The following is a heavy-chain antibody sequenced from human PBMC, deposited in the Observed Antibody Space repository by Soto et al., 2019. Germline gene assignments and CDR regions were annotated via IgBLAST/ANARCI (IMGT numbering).Heavy chain of an antibody. CDR2: INAGNGNT. CDR1: GYTFTSYA. V-gene: IGHV1-3*01. J-gene: IGHJ4*02. Sequence: ASVKVSCKASGYTFTSYAMHWVRQAPGQRLEWMGWINAGNGNTKYSQKFQGRVTITRDTSASTAYMELSSLRSEDTAVYYCARPKRGRGITIFGVVEYYFDYWGQGTLVTVSS. CDR3: ARPKRGRGITIFGVVEYYFDY. D-gene: IGHD3-3*01.